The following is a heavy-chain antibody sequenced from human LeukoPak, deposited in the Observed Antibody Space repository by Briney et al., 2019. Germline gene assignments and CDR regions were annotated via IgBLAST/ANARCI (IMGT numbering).Heavy chain of an antibody. CDR1: GGSISSSSYY. V-gene: IGHV4-39*01. CDR2: IYYSGST. Sequence: SETLSLTCTVSGGSISSSSYYWGWLRQPPGKGLEWIGSIYYSGSTYYNPSLKSRVTVSVDTSKNQFSLQLRSLTAPETAVYCCARRHIVVGARSYYFDCWGQGTLVSVSS. J-gene: IGHJ4*02. CDR3: ARRHIVVGARSYYFDC. D-gene: IGHD1-26*01.